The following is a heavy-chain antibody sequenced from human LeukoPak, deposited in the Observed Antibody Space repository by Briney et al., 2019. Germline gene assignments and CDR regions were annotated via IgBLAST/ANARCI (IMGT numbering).Heavy chain of an antibody. CDR3: ARRAGSWSLHDYYYYGMDV. Sequence: GASVKVSCKASGYTFTSYGISWVRQAPGQGLEWMGWISAYNGNTNYAQELQGRVTMTTDTSTSTAYMELRSLRSDDTAVYYCARRAGSWSLHDYYYYGMDVWGQGTTVTVSS. CDR1: GYTFTSYG. CDR2: ISAYNGNT. D-gene: IGHD6-13*01. J-gene: IGHJ6*02. V-gene: IGHV1-18*01.